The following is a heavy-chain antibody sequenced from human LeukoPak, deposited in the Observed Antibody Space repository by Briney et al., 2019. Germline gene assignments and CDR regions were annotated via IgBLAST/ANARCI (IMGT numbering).Heavy chain of an antibody. Sequence: ASVKVSCKASGYTFTSYGISWVRQAPGQGLEWMGWISAYNGNTNYAQKVQGRGTMTTDTSTSTAYMELRSLRSDDTAVYYCARALDSLYCSSTSCYPDFRRSYYYYGMDVWGQGTTVTVSS. CDR2: ISAYNGNT. D-gene: IGHD2-2*01. CDR3: ARALDSLYCSSTSCYPDFRRSYYYYGMDV. CDR1: GYTFTSYG. V-gene: IGHV1-18*01. J-gene: IGHJ6*02.